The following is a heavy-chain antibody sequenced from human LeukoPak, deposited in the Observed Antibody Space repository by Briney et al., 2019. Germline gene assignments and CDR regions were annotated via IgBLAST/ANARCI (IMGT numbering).Heavy chain of an antibody. CDR3: AKIYSGRYWYIDL. CDR1: GFTFSGYA. V-gene: IGHV3-23*01. CDR2: ISGSGGTT. J-gene: IGHJ2*01. D-gene: IGHD1-26*01. Sequence: GGSLRLSCAASGFTFSGYAISWVRQAPGTGLEWVSAISGSGGTTYYGDSVKGRFTISRDNPKNTLYLQMNSLRAEDTAVYYGAKIYSGRYWYIDLWGRGTLGTASS.